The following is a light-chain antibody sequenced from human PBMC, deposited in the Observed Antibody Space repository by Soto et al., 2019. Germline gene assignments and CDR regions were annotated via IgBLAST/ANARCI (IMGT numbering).Light chain of an antibody. CDR2: EVN. J-gene: IGLJ3*02. Sequence: QSALTQPASVSGSPGQSITISCTGASTDIGRYDLVAWYQQDPGKAPKLMIFEVNKRPSGVSYRFSGSKSGNTASLTISALQAEDEADYFCCSYAGNRRVFGGGTKVTVL. CDR1: STDIGRYDL. V-gene: IGLV2-23*02. CDR3: CSYAGNRRV.